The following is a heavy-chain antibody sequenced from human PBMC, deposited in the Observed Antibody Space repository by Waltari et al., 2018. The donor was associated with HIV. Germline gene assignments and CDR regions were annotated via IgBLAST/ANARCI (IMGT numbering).Heavy chain of an antibody. D-gene: IGHD3-10*01. CDR1: GFTFDDYW. V-gene: IGHV3-20*04. CDR3: ARRFYGSGSGYGMDV. Sequence: EVQLVESGGGVVRPGGSLRLSCTASGFTFDDYWMTWVRQAPGKGLEWVAGINWNGGSTGYADSVKGRFTISRDNAKNSLYLQMNSLRAEDTALYYCARRFYGSGSGYGMDVWGQGTTVTVSS. J-gene: IGHJ6*02. CDR2: INWNGGST.